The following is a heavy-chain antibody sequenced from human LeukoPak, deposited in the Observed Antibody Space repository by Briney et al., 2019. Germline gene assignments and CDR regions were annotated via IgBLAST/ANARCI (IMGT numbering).Heavy chain of an antibody. V-gene: IGHV1-18*01. CDR1: GCTFTSYG. J-gene: IGHJ5*02. CDR3: ATDGAGELLTYGFRWFDP. CDR2: ISVYNGNT. D-gene: IGHD1-7*01. Sequence: ASVKVSCKASGCTFTSYGISWVRQAPGQGLEWMGWISVYNGNTNYAQKFQGRVTMTTEISTSTAYMELRSLRSDDTAVYYCATDGAGELLTYGFRWFDPWGQGTLVTVSS.